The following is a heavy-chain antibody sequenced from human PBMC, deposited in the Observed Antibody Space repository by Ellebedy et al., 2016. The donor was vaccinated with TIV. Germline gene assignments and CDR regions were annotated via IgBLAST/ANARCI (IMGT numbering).Heavy chain of an antibody. CDR3: SREGLEAGMDL. V-gene: IGHV3-30*04. J-gene: IGHJ6*02. Sequence: GGSLRLSCAASGFTFSHHAFYWVRQAPGKGLEWVTIISYDGNNKFYLDSVEGRFSISRDDSKNTLYLHMNSLRPEDTAVYYCSREGLEAGMDLWGQGTTVIVSS. CDR2: ISYDGNNK. CDR1: GFTFSHHA.